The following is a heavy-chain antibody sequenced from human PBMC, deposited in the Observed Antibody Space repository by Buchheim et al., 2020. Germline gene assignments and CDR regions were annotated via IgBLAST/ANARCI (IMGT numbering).Heavy chain of an antibody. V-gene: IGHV3-30*18. CDR3: AKVATVTPVKGGDFDY. Sequence: QVQLVESGGGVVQPGRSLRLSCAASGFTFSSYGMHWVRQAPGKGLEWVAVISYDGSNKYYADSVKGRFTISRDNSKNTLYLQMNSLRAEDTAVYYCAKVATVTPVKGGDFDYWGQGTL. J-gene: IGHJ4*02. CDR2: ISYDGSNK. CDR1: GFTFSSYG. D-gene: IGHD4-17*01.